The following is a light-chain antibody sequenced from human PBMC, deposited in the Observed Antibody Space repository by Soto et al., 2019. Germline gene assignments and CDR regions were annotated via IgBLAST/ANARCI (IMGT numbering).Light chain of an antibody. V-gene: IGKV3-11*01. CDR3: QQRSSWPPP. Sequence: VLTQSPGTLSLYPGERATLSSRASQSVSNYLAWYQQTPGQAPRLLIYDASNRATGIPARFSGSGSGTDFTLTITCLEPEDFAVYYCQQRSSWPPPFGQGRRLAV. CDR2: DAS. J-gene: IGKJ5*01. CDR1: QSVSNY.